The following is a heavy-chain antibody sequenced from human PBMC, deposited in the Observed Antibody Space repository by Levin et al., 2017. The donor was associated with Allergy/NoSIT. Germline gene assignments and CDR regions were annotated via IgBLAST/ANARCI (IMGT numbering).Heavy chain of an antibody. D-gene: IGHD5/OR15-5a*01. CDR3: ARKNRHLRENYYYYGMDV. Sequence: GESLKISCAASGFTFSSYWMSWVRQAPGKGLEWVANIKQDGSEKYYVDSVKGRFTISRDNAKNSLYLQMNSLRAEDTAVYYCARKNRHLRENYYYYGMDVWGQGTTVTVSS. CDR1: GFTFSSYW. CDR2: IKQDGSEK. V-gene: IGHV3-7*01. J-gene: IGHJ6*02.